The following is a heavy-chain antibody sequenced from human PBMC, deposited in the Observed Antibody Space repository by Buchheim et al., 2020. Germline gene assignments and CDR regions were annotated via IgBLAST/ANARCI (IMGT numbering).Heavy chain of an antibody. D-gene: IGHD6-19*01. J-gene: IGHJ1*01. V-gene: IGHV6-1*01. CDR2: TDYRSRWYN. Sequence: QVQLQQSGPGLVKPSQTLSLTCAISGDSVSSNSATWNWIRQSPSRGLEWLGRTDYRSRWYNDYAVSVKSRITIKSDTSKNQFSLQLNSVTPEDTAIYYCARGVEAVAEEFFQHWGQGAL. CDR1: GDSVSSNSAT. CDR3: ARGVEAVAEEFFQH.